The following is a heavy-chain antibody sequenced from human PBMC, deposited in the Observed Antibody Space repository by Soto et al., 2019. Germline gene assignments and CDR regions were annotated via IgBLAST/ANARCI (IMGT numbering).Heavy chain of an antibody. CDR3: ARSNMINVGGAFDI. V-gene: IGHV4-59*04. CDR1: GGSLSSYY. CDR2: VYYSGNT. Sequence: SETLSLTCTVSGGSLSSYYWTWIRQPPGKGLEWIGYVYYSGNTNYNPALQRRVTMSVDTYKQQFSLRLSSWPAADTTVYYCARSNMINVGGAFDIWGQGIMVTVSS. J-gene: IGHJ3*02. D-gene: IGHD3-16*01.